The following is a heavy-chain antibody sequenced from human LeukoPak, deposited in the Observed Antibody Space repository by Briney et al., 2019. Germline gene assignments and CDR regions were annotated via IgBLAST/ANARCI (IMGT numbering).Heavy chain of an antibody. CDR1: GFTFWNYR. CDR3: AKDIGGSYYSLGAFDI. D-gene: IGHD1-26*01. J-gene: IGHJ3*02. V-gene: IGHV3-9*03. CDR2: ISWNSGSI. Sequence: GGSLRLSCATSGFTFWNYRMNWVRQAPGKGLEWVSGISWNSGSIGYADSVKGRFTISRDNAKNSLYLQMNSLRAEDMALYYCAKDIGGSYYSLGAFDIWGQGTMVTVSS.